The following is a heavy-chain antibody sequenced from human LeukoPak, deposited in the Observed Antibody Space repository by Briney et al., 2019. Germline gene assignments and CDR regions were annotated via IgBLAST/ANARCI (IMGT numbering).Heavy chain of an antibody. V-gene: IGHV4-30-2*01. D-gene: IGHD3-22*01. CDR1: GGSISSGGYY. J-gene: IGHJ2*01. Sequence: SETLSLTCTVSGGSISSGGYYWSWIRQPPGKGLEWIGYIYHSGSTYYNPSLKSRVTISVDRSKNQFSLKLSSVTAADTAVYYCASYDSSGYYSPGYFDLWGRGTLVTVSS. CDR3: ASYDSSGYYSPGYFDL. CDR2: IYHSGST.